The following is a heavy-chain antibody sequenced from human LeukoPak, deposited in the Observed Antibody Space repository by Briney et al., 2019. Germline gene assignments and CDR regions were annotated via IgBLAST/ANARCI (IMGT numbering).Heavy chain of an antibody. Sequence: PGGSLRLSCAASGLPFSGYWMDWVRQAPGKGMEWVANINQDGSTQYYAASVKGRFTISRDNAKSSLYLQMNILRAEDTAVYYCSRSLDYLGQGALVTVSS. CDR1: GLPFSGYW. V-gene: IGHV3-7*01. CDR2: INQDGSTQ. CDR3: SRSLDY. J-gene: IGHJ4*02.